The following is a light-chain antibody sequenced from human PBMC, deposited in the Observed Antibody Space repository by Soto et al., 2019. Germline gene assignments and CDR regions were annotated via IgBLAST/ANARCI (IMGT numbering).Light chain of an antibody. V-gene: IGLV2-14*01. CDR2: DVN. CDR3: TSYASGSSHVV. CDR1: SSDIGGYDY. Sequence: QSALTQPASVSGSPGQSITLSCTGTSSDIGGYDYVSWYQRHPGKAPTLIIYDVNNRPSGVSNRFSGSKSGNTASLTISGLQAEDEADYYCTSYASGSSHVVFGGGTQLNVL. J-gene: IGLJ2*01.